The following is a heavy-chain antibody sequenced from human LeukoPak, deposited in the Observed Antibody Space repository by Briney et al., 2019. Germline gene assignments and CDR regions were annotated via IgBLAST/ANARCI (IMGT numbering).Heavy chain of an antibody. J-gene: IGHJ4*02. V-gene: IGHV1-69*02. D-gene: IGHD3-22*01. CDR1: GGTFSSYT. CDR3: TRVADNSGYTFDS. CDR2: IIPILGIT. Sequence: SVKVSCKASGGTFSSYTFSWVRQAPGQGLEWMGRIIPILGITNYTQKFQGRVTITADKSTTTAYMELNSLRSEDTAVYYCTRVADNSGYTFDSWGQGTLVTVSS.